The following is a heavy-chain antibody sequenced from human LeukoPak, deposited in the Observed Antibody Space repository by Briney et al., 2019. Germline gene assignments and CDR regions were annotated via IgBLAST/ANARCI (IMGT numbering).Heavy chain of an antibody. CDR3: ARTHTVTTSCLDY. CDR2: INHSGST. Sequence: SETLSLTCAVHGGSFSGYYWSWIRQPPAKGLGWIGEINHSGSTNYNPSLKSRVTISVDTSKNQFSLKLTSVTAADTAVYYCARTHTVTTSCLDYWGQGTLVTVSS. D-gene: IGHD4-17*01. CDR1: GGSFSGYY. J-gene: IGHJ4*02. V-gene: IGHV4-34*01.